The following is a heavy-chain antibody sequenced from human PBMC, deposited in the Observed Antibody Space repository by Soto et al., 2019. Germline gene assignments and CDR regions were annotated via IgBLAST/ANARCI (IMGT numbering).Heavy chain of an antibody. V-gene: IGHV3-48*01. CDR1: GFTFSTFG. Sequence: EVQLVESGGGLVQPGGSLRLSCVASGFTFSTFGMNWVRQAPGKGLEWVAYVDGSSSIIHYTDSVKGRFTISRDNVQNSLYLRMNSLRAEDSALYYCARGHYGADNWFDPWGQGTLVTVSS. J-gene: IGHJ5*02. CDR2: VDGSSSII. D-gene: IGHD3-16*01. CDR3: ARGHYGADNWFDP.